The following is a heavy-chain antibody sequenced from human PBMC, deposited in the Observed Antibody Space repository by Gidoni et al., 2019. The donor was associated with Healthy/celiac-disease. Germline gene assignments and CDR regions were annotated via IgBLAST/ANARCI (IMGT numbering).Heavy chain of an antibody. J-gene: IGHJ6*03. V-gene: IGHV4-34*01. CDR1: GGSFSGYS. CDR3: ARARIVGATGAYYYMDV. D-gene: IGHD1-26*01. Sequence: QVQLQQWGAGLLKPSETLSLTCAVYGGSFSGYSWSWIRQPPGKGLEWIGEINHSGSTNYNPSLKSRVTISVDTSKNQFSLKLSSVTAADTAVYYCARARIVGATGAYYYMDVWGKGTTVTVSS. CDR2: INHSGST.